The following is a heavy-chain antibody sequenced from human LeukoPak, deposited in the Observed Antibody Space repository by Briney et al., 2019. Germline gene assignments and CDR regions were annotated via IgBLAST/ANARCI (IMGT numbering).Heavy chain of an antibody. J-gene: IGHJ4*02. CDR1: GFTFSSYA. CDR2: ITNSGPNT. Sequence: GGSLRLSCAASGFTFSSYAMNWVRQAPGKGLEWVSSITNSGPNTYYADSVRGRFTISRDNSKNTLYLQINSLRAEDTAIYYCAKASMEESWYIHFDYWDQGTLVTVSS. V-gene: IGHV3-23*01. D-gene: IGHD1-1*01. CDR3: AKASMEESWYIHFDY.